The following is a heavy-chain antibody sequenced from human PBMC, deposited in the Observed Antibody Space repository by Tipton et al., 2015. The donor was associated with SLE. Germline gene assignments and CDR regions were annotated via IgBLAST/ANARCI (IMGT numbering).Heavy chain of an antibody. V-gene: IGHV1-18*04. J-gene: IGHJ5*02. CDR2: ISVYNGNT. Sequence: QLVQSGAEVKKPGASVKVSCKASGYTFTNYYMHWVRQAPGQGLEWMGWISVYNGNTNYAQKLQGRVTMTTDTSTSTAYMELRSLRSDDTAVYYCARDRVCPDIVAAAPDPWGQGTLVTVSS. CDR3: ARDRVCPDIVAAAPDP. CDR1: GYTFTNYY. D-gene: IGHD6-13*01.